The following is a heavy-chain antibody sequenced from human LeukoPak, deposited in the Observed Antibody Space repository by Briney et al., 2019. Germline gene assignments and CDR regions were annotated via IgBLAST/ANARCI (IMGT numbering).Heavy chain of an antibody. D-gene: IGHD6-13*01. J-gene: IGHJ6*03. CDR1: GYTFTGYY. CDR2: INPNSGGT. Sequence: GASVKVSCKASGYTFTGYYMHWVRQAPGQGLEWMGWINPNSGGTNYAQKLQGRVTMTTDTSTSTAYMELRSLRSDDTAVYYCARYSSLYSSSSYYYYYYMDVWGKGTTVTISS. V-gene: IGHV1-2*02. CDR3: ARYSSLYSSSSYYYYYYMDV.